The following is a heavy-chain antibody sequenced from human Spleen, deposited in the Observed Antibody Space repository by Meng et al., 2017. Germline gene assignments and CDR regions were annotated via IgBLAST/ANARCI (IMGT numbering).Heavy chain of an antibody. V-gene: IGHV3-30*04. CDR2: ISNDRSHK. CDR3: ARYYYGYLNGMNV. D-gene: IGHD3-10*01. CDR1: AFNFSNSA. Sequence: GGSLRLSCAASAFNFSNSAMQWVRQAPGKGLEWMAVISNDRSHKYFTDSVKGRFTISRDNSNNTLYLQMNSLRADDTAVYYCARYYYGYLNGMNVWDQGTTVTVSS. J-gene: IGHJ6*02.